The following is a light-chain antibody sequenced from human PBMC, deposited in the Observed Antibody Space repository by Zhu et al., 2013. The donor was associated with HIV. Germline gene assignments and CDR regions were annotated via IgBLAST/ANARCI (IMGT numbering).Light chain of an antibody. CDR3: QTYDSSLSGSYV. CDR2: GNR. Sequence: QSTLTQPPSVSGAPGQRVTISCTGSRSTVGTSYDVHWYQQLPGSAPKLLIYGNRNRPSGVPDRFSGSKSGTSASLAITGLQAEDEGDYYCQTYDSSLSGSYVFGTGTKVTVL. CDR1: RSTVGTSYD. J-gene: IGLJ1*01. V-gene: IGLV1-40*01.